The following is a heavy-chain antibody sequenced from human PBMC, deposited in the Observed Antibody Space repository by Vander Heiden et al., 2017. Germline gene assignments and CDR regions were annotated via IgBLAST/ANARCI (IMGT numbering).Heavy chain of an antibody. Sequence: EVQLLESGGGLVQPGGSLRLSCAASGFMFSNYGMSWVRQAPGKGLEWVSSISYRGGTTYYTDSGKGRFTISRDNSKNTLYLQMNSLRAEDTAVYYCTKDLWISHGSPYPFDYCGQGTLVTVS. D-gene: IGHD2-15*01. CDR2: ISYRGGTT. CDR1: GFMFSNYG. V-gene: IGHV3-23*01. J-gene: IGHJ4*02. CDR3: TKDLWISHGSPYPFDY.